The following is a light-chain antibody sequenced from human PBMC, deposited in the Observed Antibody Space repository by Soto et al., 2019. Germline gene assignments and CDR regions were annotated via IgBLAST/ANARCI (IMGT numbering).Light chain of an antibody. Sequence: SYELTQPPSVSVSPGQTASITYSGDKLGDKYACWYQQKPGQSPVLVIYQDSKRPSGIPERFSGSNSGNTATLTISGTQAMDEADYYCQAWDSSTADVVFGGGTKLTVL. CDR1: KLGDKY. CDR2: QDS. CDR3: QAWDSSTADVV. V-gene: IGLV3-1*01. J-gene: IGLJ2*01.